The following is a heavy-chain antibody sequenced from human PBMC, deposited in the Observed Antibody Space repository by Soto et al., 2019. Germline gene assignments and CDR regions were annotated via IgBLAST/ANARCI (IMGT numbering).Heavy chain of an antibody. CDR2: INAANGNT. CDR3: TRDEAGYTKRGDFDD. Sequence: ASVKVSCKASGYTFSNYAIHWVRQAPGQRLEWMAWINAANGNTKYSQKFQGRVTITSDTSASTAYMELSSLRPEDTAVYYCTRDEAGYTKRGDFDDWGQGTPVTV. J-gene: IGHJ4*02. V-gene: IGHV1-3*01. CDR1: GYTFSNYA. D-gene: IGHD1-1*01.